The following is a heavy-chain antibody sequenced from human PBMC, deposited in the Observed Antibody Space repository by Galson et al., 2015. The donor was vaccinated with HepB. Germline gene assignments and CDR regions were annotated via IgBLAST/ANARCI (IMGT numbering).Heavy chain of an antibody. J-gene: IGHJ6*03. V-gene: IGHV1-69*10. Sequence: SVKVSCKASGGTFSSYAISWVRQAPGQGLEWMGGIIPILGIANYAQKFQGRVTITADKSTSTAYMELSSLRSEDTAVYYCARGVVADEGDYYYMDVWGKGTTVTVSS. CDR1: GGTFSSYA. CDR2: IIPILGIA. D-gene: IGHD5-12*01. CDR3: ARGVVADEGDYYYMDV.